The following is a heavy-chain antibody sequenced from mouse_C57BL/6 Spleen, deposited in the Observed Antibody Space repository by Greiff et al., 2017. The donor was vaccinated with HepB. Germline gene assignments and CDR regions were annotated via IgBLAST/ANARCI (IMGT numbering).Heavy chain of an antibody. D-gene: IGHD1-1*01. J-gene: IGHJ1*03. V-gene: IGHV1-50*01. Sequence: QVQLQQPGAELVKPGASVKLSCKASGFTFTSYWMQWVKQRPGQGLEWIGEIYPSDSYTNSNQKFKGKATLTVDTSSSTAYIQLSSLTSEDSAVYYCATELRGFDVWGTGTTVTVSS. CDR1: GFTFTSYW. CDR3: ATELRGFDV. CDR2: IYPSDSYT.